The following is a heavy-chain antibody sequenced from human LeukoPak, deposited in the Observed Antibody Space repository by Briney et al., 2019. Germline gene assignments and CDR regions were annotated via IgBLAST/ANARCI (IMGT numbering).Heavy chain of an antibody. D-gene: IGHD3-16*02. V-gene: IGHV4-38-2*02. Sequence: SETLSLTCAVSGYSISSGYYWGWIRQPPGKGLEWIGSIYHSGSTYYNPSLKSRVTISVDTSKNQFSLKLSSVTAADTSVYYCARERDYVWGSYRPKVDYWGQGTLVTVSS. CDR2: IYHSGST. J-gene: IGHJ4*02. CDR3: ARERDYVWGSYRPKVDY. CDR1: GYSISSGYY.